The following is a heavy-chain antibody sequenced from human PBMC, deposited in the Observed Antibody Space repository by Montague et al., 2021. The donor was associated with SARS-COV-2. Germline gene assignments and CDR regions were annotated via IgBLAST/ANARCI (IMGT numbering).Heavy chain of an antibody. V-gene: IGHV4-30-4*08. CDR3: ARIGGWSVGY. CDR1: GGSISSGDYY. CDR2: TYNSDST. J-gene: IGHJ4*02. Sequence: TLSLTCTVSGGSISSGDYYWIWIRQPTGKGLVWIGYTYNSDSTNYTPSLKSRVSISVDTSKNQLSLRLSSATAAATAVYYCARIGGWSVGYWGQGTLVTVSS. D-gene: IGHD2-15*01.